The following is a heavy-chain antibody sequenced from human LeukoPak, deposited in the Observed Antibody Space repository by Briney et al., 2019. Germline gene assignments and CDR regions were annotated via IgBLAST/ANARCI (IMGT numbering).Heavy chain of an antibody. J-gene: IGHJ6*02. Sequence: PSETLSLTCTVSGGSISGYYWSWIRQPPGKGLEWIGYIYDSGSTNYNPSLKSRVTISVDTSKNQFSLKLSSVTAADMAMYYCARVGGTNYYYYGMDVWGQGTTVTVSS. CDR3: ARVGGTNYYYYGMDV. V-gene: IGHV4-59*01. D-gene: IGHD3-10*01. CDR2: IYDSGST. CDR1: GGSISGYY.